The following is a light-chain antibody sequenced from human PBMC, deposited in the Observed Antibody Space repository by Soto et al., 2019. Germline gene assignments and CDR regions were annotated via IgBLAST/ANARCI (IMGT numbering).Light chain of an antibody. CDR1: QSISSN. J-gene: IGKJ1*01. Sequence: ETLMTQSPATLSVSPGERATLSCTASQSISSNLVWYQQKPGQAPRLLIYGASTRATGIPTRFSGSGSGTEFTLSISSLQSEDFAIYYCQQYKHWPRTFGQGTKVDIK. CDR2: GAS. CDR3: QQYKHWPRT. V-gene: IGKV3-15*01.